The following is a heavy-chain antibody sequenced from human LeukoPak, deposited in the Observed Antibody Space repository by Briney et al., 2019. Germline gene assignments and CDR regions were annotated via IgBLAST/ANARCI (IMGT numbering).Heavy chain of an antibody. CDR3: ATDFEQDSWSGHSD. D-gene: IGHD3-3*01. Sequence: GGSLRLSCAASGFTFRSYAISWVRQAPGQGLEWVSIIYASGASTNYADSVRGRFTTFRDNSNNMVYLQMNSLRAEDTAVYYCATDFEQDSWSGHSDWGQGTLVTVSS. CDR2: IYASGAST. V-gene: IGHV3-23*01. CDR1: GFTFRSYA. J-gene: IGHJ4*02.